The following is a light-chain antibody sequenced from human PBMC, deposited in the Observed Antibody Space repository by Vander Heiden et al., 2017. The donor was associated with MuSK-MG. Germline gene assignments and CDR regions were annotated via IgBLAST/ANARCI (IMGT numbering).Light chain of an antibody. Sequence: QSAMTQPASVPGSPGQSVSTSCTGPSADVGGYYHVTWNPLHPGKAPKLMIFDVSNRPSAFADRFSGSSSGSTASLTISRLQAEDEADSYCSSYRSARIPYVVFGGGTKLTVL. CDR1: SADVGGYYH. J-gene: IGLJ2*01. CDR3: SSYRSARIPYVV. V-gene: IGLV2-14*01. CDR2: DVS.